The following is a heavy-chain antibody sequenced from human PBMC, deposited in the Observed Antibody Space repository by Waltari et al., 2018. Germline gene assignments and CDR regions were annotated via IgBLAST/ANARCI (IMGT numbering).Heavy chain of an antibody. CDR1: GGTFSSYA. J-gene: IGHJ4*02. CDR3: ARAKDILTTFDY. CDR2: IIPILGIA. D-gene: IGHD3-9*01. V-gene: IGHV1-69*10. Sequence: QVQLVQSGAEVKKPGSSVKVSCKASGGTFSSYAISWVRQAPGQGLEWMGGIIPILGIANYAQKFQGRVTITADKSTSTAYMELSSLRSEDTAVYYSARAKDILTTFDYWGQGTLVTVSS.